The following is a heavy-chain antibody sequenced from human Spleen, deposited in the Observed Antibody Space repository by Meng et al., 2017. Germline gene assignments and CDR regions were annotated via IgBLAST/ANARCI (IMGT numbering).Heavy chain of an antibody. CDR3: ARGRPLEWLYYYYYGMDV. CDR1: GYTFTSYD. D-gene: IGHD3-3*01. V-gene: IGHV1-8*01. Sequence: ASVKVSCKASGYTFTSYDINWVRQATGQGLEWMGWMNPNSGNTGYAQKFQGRVTMTRNTSISTAYMELSSLRSEDTAVYYCARGRPLEWLYYYYYGMDVWGQGTMVTVSS. CDR2: MNPNSGNT. J-gene: IGHJ6*02.